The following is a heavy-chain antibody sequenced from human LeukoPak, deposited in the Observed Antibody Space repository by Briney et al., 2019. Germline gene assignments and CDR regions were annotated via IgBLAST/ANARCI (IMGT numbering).Heavy chain of an antibody. CDR2: INHSGST. J-gene: IGHJ4*02. Sequence: SETLSLTCQVYGGSFSGYYWSWIRQPPGRGLEWIGEINHSGSTNYNPSLKSRVTISVDTSKNQFSLKLSSVTAADTAVYYCARRGVVPAARRQFDYWGQGTLVTVSS. D-gene: IGHD2-2*01. V-gene: IGHV4-34*01. CDR1: GGSFSGYY. CDR3: ARRGVVPAARRQFDY.